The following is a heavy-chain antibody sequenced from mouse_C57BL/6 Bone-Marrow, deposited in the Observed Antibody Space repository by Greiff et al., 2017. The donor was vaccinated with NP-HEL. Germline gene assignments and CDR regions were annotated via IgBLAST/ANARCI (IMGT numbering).Heavy chain of an antibody. V-gene: IGHV1-7*01. CDR1: GYTFTSYW. CDR2: LNPRSGYT. Sequence: QVQLQQSGAELAKPGASVKLSCKASGYTFTSYWMHWVKQRPGQGLEWIGYLNPRSGYTKYNQKFKDKSTLPADKSSSTAYMQLSSLTCEDSAVYYCASPSYYSISYYFDYWGQGTTLTVSS. J-gene: IGHJ2*01. D-gene: IGHD2-5*01. CDR3: ASPSYYSISYYFDY.